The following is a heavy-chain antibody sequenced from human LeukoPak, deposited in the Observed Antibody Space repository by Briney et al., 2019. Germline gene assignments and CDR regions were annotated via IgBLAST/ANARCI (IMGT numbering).Heavy chain of an antibody. V-gene: IGHV1-2*02. J-gene: IGHJ6*03. CDR1: VYTFTGYY. CDR2: INPNSGGT. Sequence: ASVKVSCKASVYTFTGYYMHCLRQAPGQGLEWMGWINPNSGGTNYAQKFQGRVTMTRDTSISTAYMERSRLRSDDTAVYSCARGNNKCQLLQCYYYYYMDVWGKGTTVTVSS. D-gene: IGHD2-2*01. CDR3: ARGNNKCQLLQCYYYYYMDV.